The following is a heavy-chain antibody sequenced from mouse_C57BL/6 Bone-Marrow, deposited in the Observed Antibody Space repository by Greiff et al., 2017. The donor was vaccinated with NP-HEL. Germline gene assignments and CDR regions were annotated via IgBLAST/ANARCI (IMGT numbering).Heavy chain of an antibody. D-gene: IGHD1-1*01. CDR2: IWTGGGT. V-gene: IGHV2-9-1*01. Sequence: QVQLQQSGPGLVAPSQSLSITCTVSGFSLTSYAISWVRQPPGKGLEWLGVIWTGGGTNYNSALKSRLSISKDNSKSQVFLKMNSLQTDDTARYYCARNPLSITTVVATRGYYAMDYWGQGTSVTVSS. CDR3: ARNPLSITTVVATRGYYAMDY. CDR1: GFSLTSYA. J-gene: IGHJ4*01.